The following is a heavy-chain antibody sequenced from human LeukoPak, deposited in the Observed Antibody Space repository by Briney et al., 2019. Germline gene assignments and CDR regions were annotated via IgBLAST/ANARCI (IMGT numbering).Heavy chain of an antibody. CDR1: GYTFTRYD. CDR2: INPKSGAA. Sequence: ASVRVSCTASGYTFTRYDINGVREATGQGRVWVGWINPKSGAADYDQQFRGRVTMTRDTSNNTDYMEMKRVTSDDTAVYYCARGAEAETRPLDFWGQGTLVIVS. D-gene: IGHD6-13*01. CDR3: ARGAEAETRPLDF. J-gene: IGHJ4*02. V-gene: IGHV1-2*02.